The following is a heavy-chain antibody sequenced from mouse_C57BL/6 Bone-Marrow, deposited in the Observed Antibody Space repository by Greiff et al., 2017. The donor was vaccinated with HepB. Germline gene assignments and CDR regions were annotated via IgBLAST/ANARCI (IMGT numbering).Heavy chain of an antibody. J-gene: IGHJ2*01. D-gene: IGHD1-1*01. CDR1: GYAFSSSW. Sequence: VQLQQSGPELVKPGASVKISCKASGYAFSSSWMNWVKQRPGKGLEWIGRIYPGDGDTNYNGKFKGKATLTADKSSSTAYMQLSILTSEESAVYFCARSTTVGFDYWGQGTTLTVSS. CDR3: ARSTTVGFDY. CDR2: IYPGDGDT. V-gene: IGHV1-82*01.